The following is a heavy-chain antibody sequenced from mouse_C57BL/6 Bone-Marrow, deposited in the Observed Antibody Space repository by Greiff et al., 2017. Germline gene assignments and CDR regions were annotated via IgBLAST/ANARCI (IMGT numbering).Heavy chain of an antibody. Sequence: EVMLVESGGGLVKPGGSLKLSCAASGFTFSSYAMSWVRQTPEKRLEWVATISDGGSYTYYPDNVKGRFTISRDNAKNNMYLQMSHLKSEDTAMYYCARDEGNCFAYWGQGTLVTVSA. D-gene: IGHD2-1*01. V-gene: IGHV5-4*01. CDR1: GFTFSSYA. CDR2: ISDGGSYT. J-gene: IGHJ3*01. CDR3: ARDEGNCFAY.